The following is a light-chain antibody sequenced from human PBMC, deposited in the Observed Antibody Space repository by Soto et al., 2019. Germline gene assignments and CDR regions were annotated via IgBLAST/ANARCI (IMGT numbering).Light chain of an antibody. CDR1: SSDVGGYNY. V-gene: IGLV2-14*01. Sequence: QSALTQPASVSGSPGQSITISCTGTSSDVGGYNYVSWYQQHPGKAPKLMIYEVSTRPSGVSNRFAGSKSGNTASLTISGLQAEEEADYYCSSYTSSSTLYVVFGGGTKLTVL. J-gene: IGLJ2*01. CDR3: SSYTSSSTLYVV. CDR2: EVS.